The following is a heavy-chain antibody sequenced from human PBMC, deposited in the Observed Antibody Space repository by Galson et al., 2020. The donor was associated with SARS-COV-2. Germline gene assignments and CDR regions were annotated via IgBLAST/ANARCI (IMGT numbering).Heavy chain of an antibody. CDR2: FDPEDGET. D-gene: IGHD2-2*01. J-gene: IGHJ4*02. CDR1: RYTLPELS. CDR3: ATISPYCSSTSGLNFDD. V-gene: IGHV1-24*01. Sequence: ASVTVSCLVSRYTLPELSMHWVRQAPGTGSEWMGGFDPEDGETIYAQKLQGRVTMNEDTSTDTAYMELSSLRSEDTAVYYCATISPYCSSTSGLNFDDWGQGTLVTVSS.